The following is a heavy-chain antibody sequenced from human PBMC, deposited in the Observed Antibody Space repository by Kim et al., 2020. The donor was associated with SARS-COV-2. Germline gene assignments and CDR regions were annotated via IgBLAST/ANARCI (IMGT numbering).Heavy chain of an antibody. CDR3: ARWADHYYDSSGLNDAFDI. Sequence: SVKVSCKASGGTFSSYAISWVRQAPGQGLEWMGGIIPIFGTANYAQKFQGRVTITADESTSTAYMELSSLRSEDTAVYYCARWADHYYDSSGLNDAFDIWGQGTMVTVSS. CDR1: GGTFSSYA. J-gene: IGHJ3*02. CDR2: IIPIFGTA. D-gene: IGHD3-22*01. V-gene: IGHV1-69*13.